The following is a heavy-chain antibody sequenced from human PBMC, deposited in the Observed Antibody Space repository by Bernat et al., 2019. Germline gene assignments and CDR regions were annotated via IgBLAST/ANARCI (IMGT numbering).Heavy chain of an antibody. J-gene: IGHJ5*02. CDR2: INSDGSST. D-gene: IGHD1-1*01. CDR3: ARETSTHVGTYNWFDP. V-gene: IGHV3-74*01. CDR1: GFTFSSYW. Sequence: EVQLVESGGGLVQPGGSLRLSCAASGFTFSSYWMHWVRQAPGKGLVWVSRINSDGSSTSYADSVKGRFTISRDNAKNTLYLQMNSLRAEDTAVYYCARETSTHVGTYNWFDPWGQGTLVTVSS.